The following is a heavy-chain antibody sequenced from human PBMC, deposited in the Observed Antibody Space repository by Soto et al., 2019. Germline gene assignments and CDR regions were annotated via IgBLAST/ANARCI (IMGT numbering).Heavy chain of an antibody. J-gene: IGHJ6*03. CDR2: ISYDGSNK. CDR3: AKDFEEYGSGRYHYMDV. Sequence: GGSLRLSCAASGFTFSSYGMHWVRQAPGKGLEWVAVISYDGSNKYYADSVKGRFTISRDNSKNTLYLQMNSLRAEDTAVYYCAKDFEEYGSGRYHYMDVWGKGTTVTVSS. V-gene: IGHV3-30*18. CDR1: GFTFSSYG. D-gene: IGHD3-10*01.